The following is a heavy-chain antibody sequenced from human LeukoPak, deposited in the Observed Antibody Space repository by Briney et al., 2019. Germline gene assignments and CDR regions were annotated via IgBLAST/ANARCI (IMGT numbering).Heavy chain of an antibody. J-gene: IGHJ4*02. CDR3: ARGRINYYDSSGYYCVDFDY. CDR2: INHSGST. Sequence: SETLSLTCAVYGGSFSVYYWSWIRQPPGKGLEWIGEINHSGSTNYNPSLKSRVTISVDTSKNQFSLKLSSVTAADTAVYYCARGRINYYDSSGYYCVDFDYWGQGTLVTVSS. V-gene: IGHV4-34*01. CDR1: GGSFSVYY. D-gene: IGHD3-22*01.